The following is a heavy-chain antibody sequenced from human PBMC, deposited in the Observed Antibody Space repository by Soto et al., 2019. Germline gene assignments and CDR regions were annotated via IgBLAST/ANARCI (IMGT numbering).Heavy chain of an antibody. J-gene: IGHJ5*02. Sequence: AGSLRLSCAGSGFTFGNSYMSWIRQAPGKGLEWLSYISPGSRYPAYADSVKGRFTISRDNAKRSLYLQMMSLTAEDTAIYYCVRGGGGGLFDPWGQGTMVTVSS. V-gene: IGHV3-11*06. D-gene: IGHD2-15*01. CDR3: VRGGGGGLFDP. CDR1: GFTFGNSY. CDR2: ISPGSRYP.